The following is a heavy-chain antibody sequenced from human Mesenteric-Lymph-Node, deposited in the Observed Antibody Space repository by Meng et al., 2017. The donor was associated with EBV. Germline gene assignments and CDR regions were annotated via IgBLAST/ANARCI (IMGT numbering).Heavy chain of an antibody. D-gene: IGHD3-10*01. J-gene: IGHJ5*02. V-gene: IGHV4-61*01. CDR2: VYYSGST. Sequence: EPAPGLVHPPETLPLTCICSGGSVSSTSYYWSWIRQPPGKRLEWIGYVYYSGSTNYNPSLKSRVTISVDTSKNQFSLNLYSVTAADTAVYYCARENPARGNWFDPWGQGALVTVSS. CDR3: ARENPARGNWFDP. CDR1: GGSVSSTSYY.